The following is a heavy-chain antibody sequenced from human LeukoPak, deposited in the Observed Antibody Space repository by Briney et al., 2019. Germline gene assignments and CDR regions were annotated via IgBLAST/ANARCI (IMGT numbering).Heavy chain of an antibody. CDR1: GFSLSTSGMC. CDR2: IDWDDDK. Sequence: SGPALVKPTQTLTLTCTFSGFSLSTSGMCVSWIRQPPGKALEWLARIDWDDDKYYSTSLKARLTISKDTSKNQVVLTMTNMDPVGTATYYCARIVVGSAYDSSGYYYFDYWGQGTLVTVSS. D-gene: IGHD3-22*01. J-gene: IGHJ4*02. V-gene: IGHV2-70*11. CDR3: ARIVVGSAYDSSGYYYFDY.